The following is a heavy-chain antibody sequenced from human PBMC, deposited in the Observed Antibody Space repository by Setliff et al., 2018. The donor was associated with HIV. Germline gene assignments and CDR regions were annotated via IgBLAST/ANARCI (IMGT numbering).Heavy chain of an antibody. CDR1: GYSFTGHF. D-gene: IGHD4-17*01. CDR2: IDPNSTDT. V-gene: IGHV1-2*02. Sequence: ASVKVSCKTSGYSFTGHFLHWVRQAPGHGLEWMGWIDPNSTDTNYALKFQGRVTFTTDTSVSTSYMELERLRAEDTAVYYCAKFFGGYGDYMGFDYWGQGTLVTVSS. CDR3: AKFFGGYGDYMGFDY. J-gene: IGHJ4*02.